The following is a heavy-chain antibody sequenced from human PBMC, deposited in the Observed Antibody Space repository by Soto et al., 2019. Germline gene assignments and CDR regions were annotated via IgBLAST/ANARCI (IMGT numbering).Heavy chain of an antibody. Sequence: SETLSLTCAVSGYSISSGYYWGWIRQPPGKGLEWIGSIYHSGSAYYNPSLKSRVTISVDTSKNQFSLKLSSVTAADTAVYYCARAPFEVRERPLNWFDPWGQGTLVTVSS. CDR3: ARAPFEVRERPLNWFDP. D-gene: IGHD3-10*01. V-gene: IGHV4-38-2*01. CDR2: IYHSGSA. J-gene: IGHJ5*02. CDR1: GYSISSGYY.